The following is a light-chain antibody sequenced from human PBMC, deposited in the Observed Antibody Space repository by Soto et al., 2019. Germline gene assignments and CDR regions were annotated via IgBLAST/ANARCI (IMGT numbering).Light chain of an antibody. J-gene: IGLJ3*02. CDR2: EVN. CDR3: CSYAGSSTFEV. V-gene: IGLV2-23*02. Sequence: QSALTQPASVSGSPGQSITISCTGTSSDVGSYYLVSWYQQHPGKAPKLMIYEVNKRPSGVSNRFSGSKSGNTASLTISGLQAEDEADYYCCSYAGSSTFEVFGGGTKLTVL. CDR1: SSDVGSYYL.